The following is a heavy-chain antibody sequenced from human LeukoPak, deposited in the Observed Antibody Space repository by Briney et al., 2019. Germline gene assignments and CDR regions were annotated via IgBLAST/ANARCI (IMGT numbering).Heavy chain of an antibody. Sequence: GGSLRLSCAASGFTFSNYEMNWVRQAPGKGLEWVSYISSSGDSIYYTDSVRGRFAISRGNAKNSLYLQMNGLRAEDTAVYYCLRDEVGATTEFDYWGQGTLVTVAS. CDR1: GFTFSNYE. J-gene: IGHJ4*02. D-gene: IGHD1-26*01. V-gene: IGHV3-48*03. CDR2: ISSSGDSI. CDR3: LRDEVGATTEFDY.